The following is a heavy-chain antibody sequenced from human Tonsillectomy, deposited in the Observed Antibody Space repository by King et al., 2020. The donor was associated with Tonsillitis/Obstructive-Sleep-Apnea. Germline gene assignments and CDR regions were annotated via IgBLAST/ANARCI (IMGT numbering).Heavy chain of an antibody. CDR1: GFTFSSYG. CDR2: ISYDGGNE. D-gene: IGHD4-11*01. CDR3: AKNRHYSDYFLDY. V-gene: IGHV3-30*18. J-gene: IGHJ4*02. Sequence: VQLVESGGGVVQPGRSLRLSCAASGFTFSSYGMHWVRQAPGKGLEWVAFISYDGGNEYYADSVNGRFTISRDNDENTLYLQMNTLRSEDTAVYYCAKNRHYSDYFLDYWGQGTLVTVSS.